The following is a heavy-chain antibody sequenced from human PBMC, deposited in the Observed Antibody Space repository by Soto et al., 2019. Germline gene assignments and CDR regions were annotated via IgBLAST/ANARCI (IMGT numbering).Heavy chain of an antibody. D-gene: IGHD3-16*01. Sequence: SETLSLTCAVYGGSFSGHFWSWIRQPPGKGLEWIGEINHSGSTNYSPSLKSRVTISVDTSKSQFSLKMTSVTAADTAVYYCARGGVMTAVSLFLYYYGLDVWGQGTTVTVSS. CDR2: INHSGST. J-gene: IGHJ6*02. CDR1: GGSFSGHF. V-gene: IGHV4-34*01. CDR3: ARGGVMTAVSLFLYYYGLDV.